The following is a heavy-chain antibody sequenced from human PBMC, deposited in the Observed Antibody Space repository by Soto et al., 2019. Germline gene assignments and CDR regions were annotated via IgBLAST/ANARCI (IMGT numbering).Heavy chain of an antibody. Sequence: SSETLSLTCAVYGGSFSGYYWSWIRQPPGKGLEWIGEINHSGSTNYNPSLKSRVTISVDTSKNQFSLKLSSVTAADTAVYYCARRTRRGAYYYYGMDVWGQGTTVTVSS. CDR1: GGSFSGYY. CDR3: ARRTRRGAYYYYGMDV. V-gene: IGHV4-34*01. J-gene: IGHJ6*02. D-gene: IGHD3-16*01. CDR2: INHSGST.